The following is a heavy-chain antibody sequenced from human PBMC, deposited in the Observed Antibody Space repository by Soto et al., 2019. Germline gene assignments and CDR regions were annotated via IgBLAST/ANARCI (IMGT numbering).Heavy chain of an antibody. CDR3: ARVNWNLGYYGMDV. V-gene: IGHV6-1*01. CDR2: TYYRSKWYN. D-gene: IGHD1-7*01. CDR1: GDSVSSNSAA. J-gene: IGHJ6*02. Sequence: PSPTLSLTCAISGDSVSSNSAAWKWIRQSPSRGLEWLGRTYYRSKWYNDYAVSVKSRITINPDKSKNQFSLQLNSVTPEDTAVYYCARVNWNLGYYGMDVWGQGTTVTVSS.